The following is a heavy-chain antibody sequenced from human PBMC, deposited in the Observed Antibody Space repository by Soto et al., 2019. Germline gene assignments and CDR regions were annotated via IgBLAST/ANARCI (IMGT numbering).Heavy chain of an antibody. V-gene: IGHV4-30-2*01. CDR3: ANIAAAGTIDY. J-gene: IGHJ4*02. CDR2: IYHSGST. CDR1: GGSISSGGYS. D-gene: IGHD6-13*01. Sequence: SETLSLTCAVSGGSISSGGYSWSWIRQPPGKGLEWIGYIYHSGSTNYNPSLKSRVTISVDTSKNQFSLKLSSVTAADTAVYYCANIAAAGTIDYWGQGTLVTVSS.